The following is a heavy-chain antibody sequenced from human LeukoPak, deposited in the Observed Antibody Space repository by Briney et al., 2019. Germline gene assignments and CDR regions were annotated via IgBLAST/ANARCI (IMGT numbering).Heavy chain of an antibody. Sequence: KTSETLSLTCTVSGGSISTDGYHWSWIRQFPGKGLQWIGYLDDSGSTRYNPSLKSRVPLSSGTSKNQFSLRLRSVTAADTAMYYCVTYRAGDINWFDPWGQGILVTVSS. V-gene: IGHV4-31*03. CDR1: GGSISTDGYH. J-gene: IGHJ5*02. CDR3: VTYRAGDINWFDP. CDR2: LDDSGST. D-gene: IGHD2-21*01.